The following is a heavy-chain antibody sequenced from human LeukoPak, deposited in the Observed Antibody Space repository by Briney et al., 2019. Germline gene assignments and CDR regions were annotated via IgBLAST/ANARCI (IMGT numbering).Heavy chain of an antibody. D-gene: IGHD3-3*01. CDR2: ISAYNGNT. CDR3: ARGYYDFWSGYYHRYYFDY. V-gene: IGHV1-18*01. Sequence: GASVTVSCKASGYTFTSYGISWVRQAPGQGLEWMGWISAYNGNTNYAQKLQGRVTMTTDTSTSTAYMELRSLRSDDTAVYYCARGYYDFWSGYYHRYYFDYWGQGTLVTVSS. CDR1: GYTFTSYG. J-gene: IGHJ4*02.